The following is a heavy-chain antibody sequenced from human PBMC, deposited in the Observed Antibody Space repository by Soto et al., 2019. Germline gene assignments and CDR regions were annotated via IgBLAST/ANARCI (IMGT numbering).Heavy chain of an antibody. Sequence: SETLSLTCTVSGGSISSGSYYWGWIRQPPGKGLEWIGSIYYSGSTYYNPSLKSRVTISVDTSKNQFSLKLSSVTAADTAVYYCARPGDDSSGYFAFDIWGQGTMVTVSS. J-gene: IGHJ3*02. D-gene: IGHD3-22*01. CDR2: IYYSGST. CDR3: ARPGDDSSGYFAFDI. V-gene: IGHV4-39*01. CDR1: GGSISSGSYY.